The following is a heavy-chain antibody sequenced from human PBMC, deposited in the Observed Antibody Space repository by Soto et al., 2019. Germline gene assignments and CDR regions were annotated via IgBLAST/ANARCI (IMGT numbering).Heavy chain of an antibody. Sequence: EVQLVESGGGLVQPGGSLRLSCAASGFTFSDYGVNWVRQAPGKGLEWISYISRGSDTIYYADSVMGRFTISRDDAKNSLFLQMNSLRDEETAVYYCEGVSSTWEDDYWGQGTMVTVSS. CDR1: GFTFSDYG. CDR2: ISRGSDTI. V-gene: IGHV3-48*02. D-gene: IGHD6-13*01. J-gene: IGHJ4*02. CDR3: EGVSSTWEDDY.